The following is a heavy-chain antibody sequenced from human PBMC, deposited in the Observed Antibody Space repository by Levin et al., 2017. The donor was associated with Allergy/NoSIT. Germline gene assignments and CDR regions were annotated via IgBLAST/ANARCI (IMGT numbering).Heavy chain of an antibody. D-gene: IGHD3-22*01. Sequence: GESLKISCAASGFTFSHYAMDWVRQAPGKGLEWVSAIIGSGGSTYYADSVKGRFTISRDNSKNTLYLQMNSLRAEDTAVYYCAKRDHDSSGRWGQGTLVTVSS. CDR2: IIGSGGST. CDR3: AKRDHDSSGR. V-gene: IGHV3-23*01. J-gene: IGHJ4*02. CDR1: GFTFSHYA.